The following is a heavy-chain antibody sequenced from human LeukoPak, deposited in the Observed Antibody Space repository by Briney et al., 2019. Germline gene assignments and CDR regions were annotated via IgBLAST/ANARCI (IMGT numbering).Heavy chain of an antibody. D-gene: IGHD3-10*01. CDR3: GRLGGYSHPDY. CDR2: IYYSGST. J-gene: IGHJ4*02. Sequence: SETLSLTCTASGGSISSSSYYWGWIRQPPGKGLEWIGSIYYSGSTYYNPSLTSGVTISVDTSKNQFSLKLSSVTAADTAVYYCGRLGGYSHPDYWGQGTLVTVSS. V-gene: IGHV4-39*01. CDR1: GGSISSSSYY.